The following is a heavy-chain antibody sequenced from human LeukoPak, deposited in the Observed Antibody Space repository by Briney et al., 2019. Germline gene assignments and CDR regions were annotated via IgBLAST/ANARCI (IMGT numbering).Heavy chain of an antibody. CDR2: IDPSDSYT. V-gene: IGHV5-10-1*01. D-gene: IGHD5-18*01. Sequence: GESLKISCKGSGYSFTSYWISWVRQMPGKGLEWMGRIDPSDSYTNYSPSFQGHVTISADKSISTAYLQWSSLKASDTAMYYYARHIQLWPDFDYWGQGTLVTVSS. J-gene: IGHJ4*02. CDR1: GYSFTSYW. CDR3: ARHIQLWPDFDY.